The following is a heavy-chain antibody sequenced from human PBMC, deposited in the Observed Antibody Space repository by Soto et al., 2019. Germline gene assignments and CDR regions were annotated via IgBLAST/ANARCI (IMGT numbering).Heavy chain of an antibody. Sequence: QEQLVESGGGVVQPGRSLRLSCAASGFTFSSYAMHWVRQAPGKGLEWVAVISYDGSNKDYADSVKGRFTISRDNSKNTLFLQMNSLRAEDTAVYYCARFGSQRRGIDYWGQGTLVTVSS. J-gene: IGHJ4*02. CDR2: ISYDGSNK. D-gene: IGHD2-15*01. CDR1: GFTFSSYA. CDR3: ARFGSQRRGIDY. V-gene: IGHV3-30-3*01.